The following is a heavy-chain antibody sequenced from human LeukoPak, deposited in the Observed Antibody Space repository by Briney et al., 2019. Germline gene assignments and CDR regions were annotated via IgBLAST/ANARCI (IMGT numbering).Heavy chain of an antibody. CDR2: INTNTGNP. CDR3: ARSYHDILTGYALWDY. J-gene: IGHJ4*02. CDR1: GYTFTSYA. V-gene: IGHV7-4-1*02. Sequence: ASAKVSCKASGYTFTSYAMNWVRQAPGQGLEWMGWINTNTGNPTYAQGFTGRFVFSLDTSVSTAYLQISSLKAEDTAVYYCARSYHDILTGYALWDYWGQGAVVTVSS. D-gene: IGHD3-9*01.